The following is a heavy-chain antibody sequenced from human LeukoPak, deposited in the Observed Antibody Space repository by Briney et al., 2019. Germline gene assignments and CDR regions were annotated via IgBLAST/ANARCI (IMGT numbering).Heavy chain of an antibody. V-gene: IGHV1-69*05. J-gene: IGHJ4*02. CDR1: GGTFSSYA. CDR3: ARDSGYCYDSSGYYYSY. Sequence: SVKVSCKASGGTFSSYAISWVRQAPGQGLEWMGRIIPIFGTANYAQKFQGRVTITTDESTSTAYMELSSLRSEDTAVYYCARDSGYCYDSSGYYYSYWGQGTLVTVSS. D-gene: IGHD3-22*01. CDR2: IIPIFGTA.